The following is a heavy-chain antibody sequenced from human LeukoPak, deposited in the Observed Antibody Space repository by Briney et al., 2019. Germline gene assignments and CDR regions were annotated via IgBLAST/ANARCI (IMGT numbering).Heavy chain of an antibody. Sequence: PSETLSLTCTVSGGSISSSSYYWGWIRQPPGKGLEWIGSIYYSGSTYYNPSLKSRVTMSVDTSKNQFSLKLSSVTAADTAVYYCARDSPLSGWYYFDYWGQGTLVTVSS. D-gene: IGHD6-19*01. CDR1: GGSISSSSYY. J-gene: IGHJ4*02. CDR2: IYYSGST. CDR3: ARDSPLSGWYYFDY. V-gene: IGHV4-39*07.